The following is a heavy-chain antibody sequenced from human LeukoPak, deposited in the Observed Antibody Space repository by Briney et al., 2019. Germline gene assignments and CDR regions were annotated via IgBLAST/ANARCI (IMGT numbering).Heavy chain of an antibody. D-gene: IGHD5-12*01. CDR2: ISWNSGSI. Sequence: GGSLRLSCAASGFTFYDYAMHWVRQAPGKGLEWGSGISWNSGSICYADSVRGRFTISRDNAKNSLYLQMNSPRAEDTALYYCAKAIGGEVATINYTWFDPWGQGTLVTVSS. V-gene: IGHV3-9*01. J-gene: IGHJ5*02. CDR3: AKAIGGEVATINYTWFDP. CDR1: GFTFYDYA.